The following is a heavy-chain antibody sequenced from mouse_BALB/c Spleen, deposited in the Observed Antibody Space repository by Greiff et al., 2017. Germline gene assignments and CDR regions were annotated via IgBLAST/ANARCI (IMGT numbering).Heavy chain of an antibody. Sequence: VKVEESGPGLVAPSQSLSITCTVSGFSLTSYGVHWVRQPPGKGLEWLGVIWAGGSTNYNSALMSRLSISKDNSKSQVFLKMNSLQTDDTAMYYCASYYRYDGPAWFAYWGQGTLVTVSA. CDR3: ASYYRYDGPAWFAY. V-gene: IGHV2-9*02. CDR2: IWAGGST. J-gene: IGHJ3*01. CDR1: GFSLTSYG. D-gene: IGHD2-14*01.